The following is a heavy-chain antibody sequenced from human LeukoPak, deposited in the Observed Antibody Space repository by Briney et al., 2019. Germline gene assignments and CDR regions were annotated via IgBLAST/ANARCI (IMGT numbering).Heavy chain of an antibody. V-gene: IGHV3-23*01. Sequence: PGGSLRLSCAASGFTFSSYAMSCVRQAPGKGLEWVSAISGSGGSTYYADSVKGRFTISRDNSKNTLYLQMNSLRAEDTAVYYCAKDLRYFDWLPPGYWGQGTLVTVSS. CDR1: GFTFSSYA. CDR3: AKDLRYFDWLPPGY. CDR2: ISGSGGST. J-gene: IGHJ4*02. D-gene: IGHD3-9*01.